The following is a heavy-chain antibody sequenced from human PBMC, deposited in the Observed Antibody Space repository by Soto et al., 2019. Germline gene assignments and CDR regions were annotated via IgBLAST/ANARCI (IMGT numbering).Heavy chain of an antibody. CDR1: GGSISSGDYY. J-gene: IGHJ5*02. D-gene: IGHD6-25*01. CDR2: IYYSGST. Sequence: QVQLQESGPGLVKPSQTLSLTCTVSGGSISSGDYYWSWIRQPPGKGLEWIGYIYYSGSTYYNPSLKSRVTITVDTSKIQFSLKLSSETAAATAVYYCDRLLEAATVVTPRFDPWGQGTLVTVSS. CDR3: DRLLEAATVVTPRFDP. V-gene: IGHV4-30-4*01.